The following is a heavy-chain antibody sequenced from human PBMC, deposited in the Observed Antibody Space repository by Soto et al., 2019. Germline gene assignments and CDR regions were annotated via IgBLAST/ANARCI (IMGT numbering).Heavy chain of an antibody. J-gene: IGHJ4*02. CDR3: AKSIAAAGPIDYSVPLSH. D-gene: IGHD6-13*01. V-gene: IGHV3-30*18. CDR1: GFTFSSYA. Sequence: PGGSLRLSCAASGFTFSSYAMSWVRQAPGKGLEWVAVIRYDGSNKYYADSVKGRFTISRDNSKNTLYLQMNSLRAEDTAVYYCAKSIAAAGPIDYSVPLSHWGQGTLVTVSS. CDR2: IRYDGSNK.